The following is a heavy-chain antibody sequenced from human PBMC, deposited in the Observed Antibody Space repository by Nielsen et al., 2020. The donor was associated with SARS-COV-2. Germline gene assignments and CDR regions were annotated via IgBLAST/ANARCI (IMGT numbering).Heavy chain of an antibody. J-gene: IGHJ6*02. D-gene: IGHD6-13*01. CDR2: ISSSGGST. V-gene: IGHV3-64*01. CDR1: GFTFSSYA. CDR3: ARAGAAAGTEIYYYYGMDV. Sequence: GESLKISCAASGFTFSSYAMHWVRQAPGKGLEYVSAISSSGGSTYFANSVKGRFTISRDNSKNTLCLQMGSLRAEDMAVYYCARAGAAAGTEIYYYYGMDVWGQGTTVTVSS.